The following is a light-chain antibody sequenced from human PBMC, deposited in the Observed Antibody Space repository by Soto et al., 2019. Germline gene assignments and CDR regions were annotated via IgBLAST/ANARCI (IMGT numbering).Light chain of an antibody. Sequence: DIQMTQSPSSLSASVGDRVTITCRASQSISKYLNWYQQKPGQAPNLLIYAASTLQSGVPSRFSGSGSGTDFTLTISSLQPEAFATYYCQQSYRTPPDTFGQGTKLEIK. J-gene: IGKJ2*01. V-gene: IGKV1-39*01. CDR1: QSISKY. CDR3: QQSYRTPPDT. CDR2: AAS.